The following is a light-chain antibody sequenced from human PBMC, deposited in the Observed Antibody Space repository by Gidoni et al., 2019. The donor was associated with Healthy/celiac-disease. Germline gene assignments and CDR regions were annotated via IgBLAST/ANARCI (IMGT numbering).Light chain of an antibody. CDR3: QQSYSTQHT. Sequence: DIQMTQSPSSLSASVGDRVTITCRASQSISSYLNWYQQKPGKAPKLLIYAASSLQSGVPSRFSGSGSGTDFTLTISSLQPEDFATYYCQQSYSTQHTFXGXTKVEIK. CDR1: QSISSY. CDR2: AAS. J-gene: IGKJ4*01. V-gene: IGKV1-39*01.